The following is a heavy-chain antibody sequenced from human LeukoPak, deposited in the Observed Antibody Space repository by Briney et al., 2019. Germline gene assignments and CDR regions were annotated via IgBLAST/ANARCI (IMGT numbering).Heavy chain of an antibody. D-gene: IGHD6-13*01. Sequence: SETLSLTCSVYGGSFSGYYWSWIRQPPGKGLEWIGEINHSGSTNYNPSLKSRVTISVDTSKNQFSLKLSSVTAADTAVYYCARTPPKAAGGGVDYWGQGTLVTVSS. CDR3: ARTPPKAAGGGVDY. CDR2: INHSGST. J-gene: IGHJ4*02. V-gene: IGHV4-34*01. CDR1: GGSFSGYY.